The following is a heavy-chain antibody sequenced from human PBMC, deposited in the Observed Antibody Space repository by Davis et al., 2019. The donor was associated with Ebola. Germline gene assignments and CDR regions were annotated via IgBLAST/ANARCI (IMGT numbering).Heavy chain of an antibody. D-gene: IGHD1-26*01. Sequence: GGSLRLPCAASGFTFSSYSMNWVRQAPGKGLEWVSSISSSSSYIYYADSVKGRFTISRDNAKNSLYLQMNSLRAEDTAVYYCARDDLIVGATKGGGFDYWGQGTLVTVSS. CDR1: GFTFSSYS. CDR2: ISSSSSYI. CDR3: ARDDLIVGATKGGGFDY. V-gene: IGHV3-21*04. J-gene: IGHJ4*02.